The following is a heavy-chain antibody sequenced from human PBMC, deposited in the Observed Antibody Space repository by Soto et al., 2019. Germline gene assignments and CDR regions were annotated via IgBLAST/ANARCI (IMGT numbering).Heavy chain of an antibody. D-gene: IGHD6-6*01. CDR2: TYYRSKWYS. J-gene: IGHJ6*02. CDR1: GDSVSSNNAA. Sequence: PSQTLSLTCAISGDSVSSNNAAWNWIRQSPSRGLEWLGRTYYRSKWYSDYSLSVKSRITINPDTSKDQFSLQLNSVTPEDTALYYCAIAKEYTRPSGMDVWGQGTTVTVSS. V-gene: IGHV6-1*01. CDR3: AIAKEYTRPSGMDV.